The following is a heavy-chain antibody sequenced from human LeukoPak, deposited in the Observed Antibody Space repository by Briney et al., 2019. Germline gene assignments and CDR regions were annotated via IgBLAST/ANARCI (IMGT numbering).Heavy chain of an antibody. CDR2: TNPTGGST. CDR3: ARDFSTVGAMQDDY. D-gene: IGHD1-26*01. CDR1: GYTFSSYY. J-gene: IGHJ4*02. V-gene: IGHV1-46*01. Sequence: GASVKVSCKASGYTFSSYYMNWVRQAPGQGLEWMGVTNPTGGSTGYARKFQGRVTMTRDTSTTTFYMELSSLRSEDTAVYYCARDFSTVGAMQDDYWGQGTLVTVSS.